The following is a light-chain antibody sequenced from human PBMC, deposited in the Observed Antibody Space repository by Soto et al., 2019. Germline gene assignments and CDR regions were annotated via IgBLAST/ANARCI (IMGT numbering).Light chain of an antibody. Sequence: DIQMNHSPSTLSGSVGDIVAITCGSSQTISSWLAWYQQKPGKAPKLLIYKASTLKSGVPSRFSGSGSGTEFPLTISSLQPDHFETYYCQHYNSDSEAFGQGTKVDIK. V-gene: IGKV1-5*03. CDR3: QHYNSDSEA. J-gene: IGKJ1*01. CDR1: QTISSW. CDR2: KAS.